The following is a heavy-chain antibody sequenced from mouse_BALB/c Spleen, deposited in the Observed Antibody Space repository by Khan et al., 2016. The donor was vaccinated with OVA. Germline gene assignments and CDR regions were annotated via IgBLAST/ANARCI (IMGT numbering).Heavy chain of an antibody. D-gene: IGHD2-13*01. J-gene: IGHJ4*01. Sequence: EVQLQESGPGLVKPSQSLSLTCTVTCYSITSDYAWNWIRQFPGNKLEWMCYISSTVSTSYNPSLKSRISITRDTSMNQFFLHLTSVTTADTATYYYARSLNYRDSYAMDYWGQGTSVTVSS. CDR2: ISSTVST. V-gene: IGHV3-2*02. CDR3: ARSLNYRDSYAMDY. CDR1: CYSITSDYA.